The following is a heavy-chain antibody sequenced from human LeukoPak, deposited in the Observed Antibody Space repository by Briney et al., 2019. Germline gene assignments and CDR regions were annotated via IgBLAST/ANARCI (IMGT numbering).Heavy chain of an antibody. CDR2: INSNSVGT. J-gene: IGHJ1*01. CDR1: GYTFTGYY. CDR3: ARVGEGGYCSGGSCPRWFQH. V-gene: IGHV1-2*02. Sequence: ASVKVSCKASGYTFTGYYMHWVRQAPGQGLEWMGWINSNSVGTNYAQKFQGRVTMTRDTSISTAYMELSRLRSDDTAVYYCARVGEGGYCSGGSCPRWFQHWGQGTLVTVSS. D-gene: IGHD2-15*01.